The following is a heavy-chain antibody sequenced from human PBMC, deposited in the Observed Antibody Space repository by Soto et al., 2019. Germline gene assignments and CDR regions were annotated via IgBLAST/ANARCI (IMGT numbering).Heavy chain of an antibody. CDR3: ARGFFVYDILTGYYTRYYFDY. Sequence: SETLSLTCTVSGGSISSSNYYWGWIRQPPGKGLEWIGEINHSGSTNYNPSLKSRVTISVDTSKNQFSLKLSSVTAADTVVYYFARGFFVYDILTGYYTRYYFDYWGQGTLVTVSS. V-gene: IGHV4-39*07. D-gene: IGHD3-9*01. CDR2: INHSGST. CDR1: GGSISSSNYY. J-gene: IGHJ4*02.